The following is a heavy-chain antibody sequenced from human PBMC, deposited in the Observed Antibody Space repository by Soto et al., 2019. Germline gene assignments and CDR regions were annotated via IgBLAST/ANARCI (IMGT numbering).Heavy chain of an antibody. D-gene: IGHD3-10*01. CDR1: GGTFSSYA. Sequence: VASVKVSCKASGGTFSSYAISWVRQAPGQGLEWMGGIIPIFGTANYAQKFQGRVTITADESTSTAYMELSSLRSEDTAVYYCARDRKGNYGSGSYPPPYYYYGMDVWGQGTTVTVSS. CDR2: IIPIFGTA. V-gene: IGHV1-69*13. J-gene: IGHJ6*02. CDR3: ARDRKGNYGSGSYPPPYYYYGMDV.